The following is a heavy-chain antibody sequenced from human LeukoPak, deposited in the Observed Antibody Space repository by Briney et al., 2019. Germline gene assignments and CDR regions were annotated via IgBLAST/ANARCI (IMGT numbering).Heavy chain of an antibody. CDR2: IYYSGST. D-gene: IGHD3-16*01. J-gene: IGHJ4*02. CDR3: ARTDGGSYFDY. CDR1: GGSISSGDYY. V-gene: IGHV4-30-4*01. Sequence: SETLSLTCTVSGGSISSGDYYWSWLPQPPGKGLEWIGYIYYSGSTYYDPSLKSRVTISVDTSKNQFSLKLSSVTAADTAVYYCARTDGGSYFDYWGQGTLVTVSS.